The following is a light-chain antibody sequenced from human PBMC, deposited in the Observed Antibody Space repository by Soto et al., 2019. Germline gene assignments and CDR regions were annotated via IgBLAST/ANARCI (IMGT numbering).Light chain of an antibody. CDR3: LQDYNYPRT. CDR2: KAS. CDR1: QTVRSY. Sequence: DSPLTQSPSTLSASVGDRVTISCRASQTVRSYLAWYQQKPGKAPKLLIYKASTLESGVPSRFSGSGSGTEFTLTISSLQPDDFATYYCLQDYNYPRTFGQGTKVDIK. J-gene: IGKJ1*01. V-gene: IGKV1-5*03.